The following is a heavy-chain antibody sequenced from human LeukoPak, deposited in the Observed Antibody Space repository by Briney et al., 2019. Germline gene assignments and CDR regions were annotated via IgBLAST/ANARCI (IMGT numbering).Heavy chain of an antibody. CDR2: ISYDGSNK. V-gene: IGHV3-30-3*01. CDR3: ASGGSYFDY. J-gene: IGHJ4*02. Sequence: GGSLRLSCAASGFTFSSYAMHWVRQAPGKGLEWVAVISYDGSNKYYADSVKGRFTISRDDSKNTLYLQMNSLRAEDTAVYYCASGGSYFDYWGQGTLVTVSS. CDR1: GFTFSSYA. D-gene: IGHD1-26*01.